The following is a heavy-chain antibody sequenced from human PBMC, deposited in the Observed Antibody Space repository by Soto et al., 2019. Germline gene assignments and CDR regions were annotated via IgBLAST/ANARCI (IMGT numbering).Heavy chain of an antibody. CDR1: GGSFSGYY. Sequence: SETLSLTCAVYGGSFSGYYWSWIRQPPGKGREWIGEINHSGSTNYNPSLKSRVTISVDTSKNQFSLKLSSVTAADTAVYYCARGVRLLYYYYGMDVWGQGTTVTVSS. CDR2: INHSGST. CDR3: ARGVRLLYYYYGMDV. V-gene: IGHV4-34*01. J-gene: IGHJ6*02. D-gene: IGHD2-21*01.